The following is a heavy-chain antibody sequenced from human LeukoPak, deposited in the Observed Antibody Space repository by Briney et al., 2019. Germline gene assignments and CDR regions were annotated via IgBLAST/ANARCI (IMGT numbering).Heavy chain of an antibody. J-gene: IGHJ3*02. CDR1: GYTFTSYG. Sequence: ASVKVSCKASGYTFTSYGISWARQAPGQGLEWMGWISAYNGNTNYAQKLQGRVTMTTDTSTSTAYMELRSLRSDDTAVYYCARDGLFVVVPAARGYAFDIWGQGTMVTVSS. CDR3: ARDGLFVVVPAARGYAFDI. CDR2: ISAYNGNT. V-gene: IGHV1-18*04. D-gene: IGHD2-2*01.